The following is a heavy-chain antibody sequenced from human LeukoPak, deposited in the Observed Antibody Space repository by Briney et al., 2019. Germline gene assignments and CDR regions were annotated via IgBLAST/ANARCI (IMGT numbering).Heavy chain of an antibody. D-gene: IGHD3-16*01. Sequence: SETLSLTCTVSGGSISSSSYYWGWIRQPPGKGLEWIGSIYYSGSTYYNPSLKSRVTISVDTSKNQFSLKLSSVTAADTAVYYCARGMLNGGEKGSFDYWGQGTLVTVSS. CDR3: ARGMLNGGEKGSFDY. J-gene: IGHJ4*02. CDR1: GGSISSSSYY. V-gene: IGHV4-39*07. CDR2: IYYSGST.